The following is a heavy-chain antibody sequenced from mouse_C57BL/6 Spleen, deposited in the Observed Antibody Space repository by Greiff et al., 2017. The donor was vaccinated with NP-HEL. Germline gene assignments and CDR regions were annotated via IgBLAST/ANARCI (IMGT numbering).Heavy chain of an antibody. CDR3: RRVGEREGYSFAY. J-gene: IGHJ3*01. CDR1: GYTFTSYW. D-gene: IGHD1-3*01. Sequence: QVQLQQPGAELVKPGASVKLSCKASGYTFTSYWMQWVKQRPGQGLEWIGEIDPSDSYTNYNQKFKGKATLTVDTSSSTAYMQLSSRTAEDAEGSSRRRVGEREGYSFAYWGQGTLVTVSA. CDR2: IDPSDSYT. V-gene: IGHV1-50*01.